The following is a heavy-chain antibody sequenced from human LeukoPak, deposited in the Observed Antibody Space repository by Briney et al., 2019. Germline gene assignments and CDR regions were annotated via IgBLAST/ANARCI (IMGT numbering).Heavy chain of an antibody. CDR3: ARRSRGSGTYYSPDEDY. D-gene: IGHD3-10*01. Sequence: GGSLRLSCAASGFTFSSYSMNWVRQAPGKGLEWVSYISSSGSTIYYADSVKGRFTISRDNAKNSLYLQMNSLRAEDTAVYYCARRSRGSGTYYSPDEDYWGQGTLVTVSS. V-gene: IGHV3-48*04. J-gene: IGHJ4*02. CDR2: ISSSGSTI. CDR1: GFTFSSYS.